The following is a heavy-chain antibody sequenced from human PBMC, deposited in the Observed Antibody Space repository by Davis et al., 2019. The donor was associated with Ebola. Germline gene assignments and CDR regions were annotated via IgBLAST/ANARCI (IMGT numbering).Heavy chain of an antibody. Sequence: SVMVSCKASAYTFISYCISWVRQAPGQGLEWLGRIIPILGIANYAQKFQGRVTITADKSTSTAYMELSSLRSEDTAVYYCAREHIVVVTAINYYYYGMDVWGKGTTVIVSS. J-gene: IGHJ6*04. CDR3: AREHIVVVTAINYYYYGMDV. CDR1: AYTFISYC. V-gene: IGHV1-69*04. D-gene: IGHD2-21*02. CDR2: IIPILGIA.